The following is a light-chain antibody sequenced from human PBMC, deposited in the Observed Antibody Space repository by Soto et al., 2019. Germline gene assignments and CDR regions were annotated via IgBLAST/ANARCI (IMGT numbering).Light chain of an antibody. Sequence: ESVLTQTTGTLSLSPGERATLSCRASQSIRSNYVAWYQQKPGQGPRLLIYGASSRATGIPDRFSGSGSGTDFTLIISRLEPEDFAMYYCQQYGSSPRTFGQGTKVDIK. CDR2: GAS. CDR3: QQYGSSPRT. J-gene: IGKJ1*01. V-gene: IGKV3-20*01. CDR1: QSIRSNY.